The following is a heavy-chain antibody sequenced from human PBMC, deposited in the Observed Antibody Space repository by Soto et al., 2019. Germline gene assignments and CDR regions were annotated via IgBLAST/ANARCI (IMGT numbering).Heavy chain of an antibody. D-gene: IGHD3-22*01. CDR2: ISNDGSKR. J-gene: IGHJ4*02. CDR3: ARALLCYNDDSGERHLDY. V-gene: IGHV3-30*04. Sequence: GGSLRLSCAASEFTFSSYAMHWVRQAPGKGLEWVAVISNDGSKRYYADFVKGRFTISRDNSKNTLYLQLSSLRAEDTAVYYCARALLCYNDDSGERHLDYWGQGTLVTVSS. CDR1: EFTFSSYA.